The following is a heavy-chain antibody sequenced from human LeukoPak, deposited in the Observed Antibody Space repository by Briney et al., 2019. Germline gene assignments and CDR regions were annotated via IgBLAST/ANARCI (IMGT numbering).Heavy chain of an antibody. CDR3: AKGAIGSAYSVVHY. CDR2: ISSSSSTI. D-gene: IGHD5-12*01. Sequence: GGSLRLSCAASGFTFSSYSMNWVRQAPGKGLEWVSHISSSSSTIYYADSVKGRFTISRDNSKNTLYLQMNSLRAEDTAVYYCAKGAIGSAYSVVHYWGQGTLVTVSS. J-gene: IGHJ4*02. V-gene: IGHV3-48*01. CDR1: GFTFSSYS.